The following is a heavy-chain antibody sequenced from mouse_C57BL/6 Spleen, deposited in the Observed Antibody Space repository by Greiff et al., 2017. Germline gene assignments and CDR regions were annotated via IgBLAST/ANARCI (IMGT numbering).Heavy chain of an antibody. D-gene: IGHD2-2*01. J-gene: IGHJ3*01. CDR3: ARDGYDFAY. CDR1: GYTFTSYW. Sequence: QVQLKQPGAELVMPGASVKLSCKASGYTFTSYWMHWVKQRPGQGLEWIGEIDPSDSYTNYNQKFKGKSTLTVDKSSSTAYMQLSSLTSEDSAVYYCARDGYDFAYWGQGTLVTVSA. CDR2: IDPSDSYT. V-gene: IGHV1-69*01.